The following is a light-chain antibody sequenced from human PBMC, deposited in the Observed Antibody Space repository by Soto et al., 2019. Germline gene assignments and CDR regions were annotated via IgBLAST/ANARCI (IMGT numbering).Light chain of an antibody. CDR3: GSYAGSNAYV. Sequence: QSARTQLPSAAGSPGQSVTISCTGTSGDGGGYNYVSWYQQPPGKAPKLMIYEVSKRPSGVPDRFSGSTSGNTASLTVSGLQAEDEDDYYCGSYAGSNAYVVGTGTKV. CDR1: SGDGGGYNY. V-gene: IGLV2-8*01. CDR2: EVS. J-gene: IGLJ1*01.